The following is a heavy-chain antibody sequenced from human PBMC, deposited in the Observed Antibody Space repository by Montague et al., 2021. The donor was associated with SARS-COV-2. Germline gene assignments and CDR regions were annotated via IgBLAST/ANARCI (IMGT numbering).Heavy chain of an antibody. CDR1: GFTFDDYA. D-gene: IGHD2-15*01. Sequence: SLRLSCSASGFTFDDYAMHWVRQPPGKNLEWVSLITSDGTTTSYXDSVKGRFTVSRDNNRDSLYLQMTSLRPEDTALYYCADIEVGVAAVLGDVFDLWGQGTLVTVSS. V-gene: IGHV3-43*02. J-gene: IGHJ3*01. CDR3: ADIEVGVAAVLGDVFDL. CDR2: ITSDGTTT.